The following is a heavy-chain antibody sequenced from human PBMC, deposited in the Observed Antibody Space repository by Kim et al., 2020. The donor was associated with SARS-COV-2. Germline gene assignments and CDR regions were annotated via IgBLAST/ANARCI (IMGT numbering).Heavy chain of an antibody. CDR3: AKPQEPSYDILTGYYHYYYYYGMDV. Sequence: GGSLRLSCAASGFTFSSYAMSWVRQAPGKGLEWVSAISGSCGSTYYADSVKGRFTISRDNSKNTLYLQMNSLRAEDTAVYYCAKPQEPSYDILTGYYHYYYYYGMDVWGQGTTVTVSS. V-gene: IGHV3-23*01. CDR2: ISGSCGST. J-gene: IGHJ6*02. D-gene: IGHD3-9*01. CDR1: GFTFSSYA.